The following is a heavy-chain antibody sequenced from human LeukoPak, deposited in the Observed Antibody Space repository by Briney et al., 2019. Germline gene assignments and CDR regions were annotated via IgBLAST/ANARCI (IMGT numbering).Heavy chain of an antibody. V-gene: IGHV3-23*01. D-gene: IGHD5-18*01. CDR2: ISDTGGTT. Sequence: PGRSLRLSCAASGFTFSSYAMTWVRQAPGKGLEWVSTISDTGGTTYYADSVKGRFTISRDNSKYTVYLQMNSLRAEDTAVYYCAKDGYDYGQFDYWGQGTLVTVSS. CDR1: GFTFSSYA. CDR3: AKDGYDYGQFDY. J-gene: IGHJ4*02.